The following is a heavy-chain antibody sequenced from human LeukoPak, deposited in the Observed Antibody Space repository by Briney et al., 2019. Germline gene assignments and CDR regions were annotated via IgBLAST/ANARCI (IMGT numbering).Heavy chain of an antibody. D-gene: IGHD6-19*01. CDR3: ARILDSAWGELGY. Sequence: AGGSLRLSCAASGFTFSSHWMSWVRQAPGKGPEWVANIKQDGTEIYYVDSVKGRFTISRDNAKNTLYLQMNSLRAEDTAVYYCARILDSAWGELGYWGQGTLVTVSS. V-gene: IGHV3-7*01. CDR2: IKQDGTEI. CDR1: GFTFSSHW. J-gene: IGHJ4*02.